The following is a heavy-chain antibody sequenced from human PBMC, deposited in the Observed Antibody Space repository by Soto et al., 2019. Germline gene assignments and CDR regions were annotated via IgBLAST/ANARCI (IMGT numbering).Heavy chain of an antibody. CDR1: GYTFTRYS. D-gene: IGHD3-16*01. V-gene: IGHV1-18*01. CDR3: SIICEHLGAGVSAFHF. CDR2: ISAYNGNT. J-gene: IGHJ3*01. Sequence: ASVKVSCKASGYTFTRYSISWVRQAPGQGLEWKGWISAYNGNTNYSQKLQGRVTMTTATSTSTAYMELSSLRSDDTSFYFCSIICEHLGAGVSAFHFWGQGTMITV.